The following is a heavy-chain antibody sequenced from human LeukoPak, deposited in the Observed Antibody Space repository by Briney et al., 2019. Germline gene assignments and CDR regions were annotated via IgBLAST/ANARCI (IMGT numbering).Heavy chain of an antibody. Sequence: SQTLSLTCAISGDSVSFNSDVWDWIRQSPSRGLEWLGRAYYRSKWLYDYAVSVKSRLSITPDTPKNQFSLQLKSVTPEDTAVYYCVRDANWGLDALDIWGQGTMATVSS. CDR3: VRDANWGLDALDI. D-gene: IGHD7-27*01. CDR2: AYYRSKWLY. V-gene: IGHV6-1*01. J-gene: IGHJ3*02. CDR1: GDSVSFNSDV.